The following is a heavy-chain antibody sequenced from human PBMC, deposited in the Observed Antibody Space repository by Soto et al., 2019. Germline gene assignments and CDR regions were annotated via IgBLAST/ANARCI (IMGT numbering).Heavy chain of an antibody. Sequence: QVQLVQSGAEVKKPGASVKVSCKASGYTFTSYGISWVRQAPGQGLEWMGGISAYNGNTQYAQKLPAKVTMTPDTPTSTAYIDLRSLRSDDTAVYYCARWGYCSGGSCYSYFDYWGQGTLVTVSS. V-gene: IGHV1-18*01. J-gene: IGHJ4*02. CDR2: ISAYNGNT. CDR1: GYTFTSYG. D-gene: IGHD2-15*01. CDR3: ARWGYCSGGSCYSYFDY.